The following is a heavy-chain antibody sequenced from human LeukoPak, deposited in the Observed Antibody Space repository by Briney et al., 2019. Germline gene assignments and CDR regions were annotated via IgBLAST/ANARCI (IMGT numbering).Heavy chain of an antibody. D-gene: IGHD6-6*01. CDR3: ARGTYRSSSPSIGMPYYLDY. CDR2: ISSSGSYI. V-gene: IGHV3-21*01. Sequence: GGSLRLSCAASGFTFTRYSMNWVHQAPGKGLEWVSSISSSGSYIFYAQSVEGRFIISRDNAKNSHYLQMNSLRVDDTAVYFCARGTYRSSSPSIGMPYYLDYWGQGILVTVSS. J-gene: IGHJ4*02. CDR1: GFTFTRYS.